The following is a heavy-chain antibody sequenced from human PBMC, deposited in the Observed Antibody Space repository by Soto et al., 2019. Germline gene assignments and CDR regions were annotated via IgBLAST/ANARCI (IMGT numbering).Heavy chain of an antibody. V-gene: IGHV3-53*01. Sequence: DVQLVESGGGLIQPGGSLRLSCAAFGLTVSGKKYMAWFRQAPGKGLEWVSGVYDTYGTYYADSVKGRFTSSRDSSKTIVYLQMNSLRPDDTAVYYCASWRLQEHAYDIWGLGTTVTVSS. J-gene: IGHJ3*02. CDR2: VYDTYGT. CDR3: ASWRLQEHAYDI. D-gene: IGHD4-4*01. CDR1: GLTVSGKKY.